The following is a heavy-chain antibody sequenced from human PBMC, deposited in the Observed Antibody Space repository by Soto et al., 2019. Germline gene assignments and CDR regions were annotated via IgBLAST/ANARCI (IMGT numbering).Heavy chain of an antibody. CDR1: GGSISSSSYY. D-gene: IGHD5-12*01. CDR2: IYYSGST. CDR3: SRGWVWLRLFYFDE. J-gene: IGHJ4*02. V-gene: IGHV4-39*01. Sequence: SETLSLTCTVSGGSISSSSYYWGWIRQPPGKGLEWIGSIYYSGSTYYNPSLKSRVTISVDTSKNQFSLKLSSVTAADTAVYYCSRGWVWLRLFYFDEWGQGTLVTVSS.